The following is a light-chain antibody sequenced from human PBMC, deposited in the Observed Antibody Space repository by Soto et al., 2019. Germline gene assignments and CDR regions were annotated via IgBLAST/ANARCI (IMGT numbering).Light chain of an antibody. CDR1: QSISDT. V-gene: IGKV3-15*01. CDR2: GAS. J-gene: IGKJ1*01. CDR3: QQYDNWPWT. Sequence: EIVMTQSPATLSVSPGGRATLSCRASQSISDTLAWYQQKPGQAPRLLIYGASRRATGFPARFSGSGSGTDFTLTISSLQYEDFAVYYCQQYDNWPWTFGQGPKVDIK.